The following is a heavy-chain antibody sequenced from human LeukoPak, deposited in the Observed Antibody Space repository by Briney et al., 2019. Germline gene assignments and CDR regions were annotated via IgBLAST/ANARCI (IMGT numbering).Heavy chain of an antibody. CDR2: INWNGGST. CDR1: GFTFTIYS. CDR3: ARDPFMTTGWGIDY. V-gene: IGHV3-20*04. J-gene: IGHJ4*01. D-gene: IGHD4-17*01. Sequence: GGSLRLSCAASGFTFTIYSMNWVRQAPGKGLEWVSGINWNGGSTGYADSVKGRFTISRDNAKNSLYLQMNSLRAEDTAVYYCARDPFMTTGWGIDYWGQGTLVTVSS.